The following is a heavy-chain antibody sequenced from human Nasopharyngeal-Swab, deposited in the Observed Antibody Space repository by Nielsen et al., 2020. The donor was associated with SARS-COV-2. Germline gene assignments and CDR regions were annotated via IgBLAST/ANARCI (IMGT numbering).Heavy chain of an antibody. V-gene: IGHV3-21*01. J-gene: IGHJ6*02. D-gene: IGHD3-3*01. Sequence: GWSLRLSCAASGFTFNNYNFNWVRQAPGKGLEWVSSISSSSSYIYYADSVKGRLTISRDNAKNSLYLQMNSLRAEDTAVYYCARDGLDYDFWSAYFMDVWGQGTTVTVSS. CDR2: ISSSSSYI. CDR1: GFTFNNYN. CDR3: ARDGLDYDFWSAYFMDV.